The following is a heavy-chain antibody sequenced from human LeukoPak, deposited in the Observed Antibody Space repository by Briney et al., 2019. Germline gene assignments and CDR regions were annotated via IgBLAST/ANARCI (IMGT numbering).Heavy chain of an antibody. J-gene: IGHJ3*02. D-gene: IGHD6-13*01. CDR2: ISAYNANT. Sequence: ASGKVPCQASCFTFTGYGISWVRQAPGQGVEWMGWISAYNANTYYTQKFQGRVTMTTDTPTSTAYMELRSLGSDDTAVYYCARSKYISSCPRCDPLDIWGQGTMVTVSS. CDR1: CFTFTGYG. CDR3: ARSKYISSCPRCDPLDI. V-gene: IGHV1-18*01.